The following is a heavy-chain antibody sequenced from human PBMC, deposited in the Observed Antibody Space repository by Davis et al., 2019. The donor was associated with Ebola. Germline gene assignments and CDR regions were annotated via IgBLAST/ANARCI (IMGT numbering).Heavy chain of an antibody. CDR2: ISAYNGNT. J-gene: IGHJ4*02. CDR1: GYTFTSYG. D-gene: IGHD3-22*01. Sequence: ASVKVSCKASGYTFTSYGISWVRQAPGQGLEWMGWISAYNGNTNYAQKFQGRVTITRDTSASTAYMELSSLRSEDTAVYYCARESDYYDSSGYPDYWGQGTLVTVSS. CDR3: ARESDYYDSSGYPDY. V-gene: IGHV1-18*01.